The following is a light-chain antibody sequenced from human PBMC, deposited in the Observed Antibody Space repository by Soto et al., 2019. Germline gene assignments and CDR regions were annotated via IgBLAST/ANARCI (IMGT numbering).Light chain of an antibody. CDR1: QCISSTY. V-gene: IGKV3D-20*01. CDR3: QQFSTSLT. CDR2: DVS. J-gene: IGKJ4*01. Sequence: EIVLTQSPATLSLPPGERATLSCGASQCISSTYLAWYQQRPGLAPRLLIYDVSNRFTGVPDRFIGTRSGTDFTLTISTLKPEEFAVHYCQQFSTSLTFGGGTKVEIK.